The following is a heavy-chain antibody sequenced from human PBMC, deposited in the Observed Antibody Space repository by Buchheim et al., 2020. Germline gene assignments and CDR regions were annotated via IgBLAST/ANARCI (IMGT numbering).Heavy chain of an antibody. CDR2: INHSGST. J-gene: IGHJ6*02. CDR1: GESFSGYY. D-gene: IGHD6-13*01. Sequence: QVQLQQWGAGLLKPSETLSLTCAVYGESFSGYYWSWIRQPPGKGLEWIGEINHSGSTNYNPSLKSRVTISVDTSKNQFSLKLSSVTAADTAVYYCARVLSGLGIAAAGTSYYYYYGMDVWGQGTT. V-gene: IGHV4-34*01. CDR3: ARVLSGLGIAAAGTSYYYYYGMDV.